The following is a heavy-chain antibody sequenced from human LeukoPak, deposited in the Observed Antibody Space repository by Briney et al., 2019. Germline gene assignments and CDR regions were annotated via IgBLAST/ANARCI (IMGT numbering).Heavy chain of an antibody. Sequence: ASETLSLTCTVSGGSISSYHWSWIRQPPGKGLEWVGYIYNSGSTNYNPSLKSRVTISVDTSKNQLSLKLSSVTAADTAVYYCARTSGDWLSWAWIGVDVWGQGTTVTVSS. J-gene: IGHJ6*02. V-gene: IGHV4-59*12. CDR2: IYNSGST. CDR1: GGSISSYH. CDR3: ARTSGDWLSWAWIGVDV. D-gene: IGHD3-9*01.